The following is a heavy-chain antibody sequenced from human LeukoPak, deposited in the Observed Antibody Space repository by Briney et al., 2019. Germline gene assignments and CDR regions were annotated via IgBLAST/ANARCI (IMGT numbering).Heavy chain of an antibody. CDR3: AELGITMIGGV. Sequence: GGSLRLSCAASGFTFSSYAMSWVRQAPGKGLEWVSAISGSGGSTYYADSVKGRFTISRDNAKNSLYLQMNSLRAEDTAVYYCAELGITMIGGVWGKGTTVAISS. V-gene: IGHV3-23*01. CDR2: ISGSGGST. D-gene: IGHD3-10*02. J-gene: IGHJ6*04. CDR1: GFTFSSYA.